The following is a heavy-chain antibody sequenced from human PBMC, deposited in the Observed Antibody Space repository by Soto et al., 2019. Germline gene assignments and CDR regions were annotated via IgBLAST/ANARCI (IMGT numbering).Heavy chain of an antibody. CDR1: GFTFSSYS. Sequence: GGSLRLSCAASGFTFSSYSMNWVRQAPGKGLEWVSYISSSSSTIYYADSVKGRFTISRDNAKNSLYLQMNSLRAEDTAVYYCARDPAGTTYYYYGMDVWGQGTTVTVSS. CDR3: ARDPAGTTYYYYGMDV. J-gene: IGHJ6*02. CDR2: ISSSSSTI. V-gene: IGHV3-48*01. D-gene: IGHD1-1*01.